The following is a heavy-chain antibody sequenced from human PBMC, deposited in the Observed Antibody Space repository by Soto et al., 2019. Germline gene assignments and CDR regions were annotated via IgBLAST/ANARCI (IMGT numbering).Heavy chain of an antibody. CDR2: IWYDGSNK. CDR3: ARVSGSADYGMDV. D-gene: IGHD1-26*01. J-gene: IGHJ6*02. CDR1: GFTFSSYG. V-gene: IGHV3-33*01. Sequence: PGGSLRLSCAASGFTFSSYGMHWVRQAPGKGLEWVAVIWYDGSNKYYADSVKGRFTISRDNSKNTLYLQMNSLRAEDAAVYYCARVSGSADYGMDVWGQGTTVTVSS.